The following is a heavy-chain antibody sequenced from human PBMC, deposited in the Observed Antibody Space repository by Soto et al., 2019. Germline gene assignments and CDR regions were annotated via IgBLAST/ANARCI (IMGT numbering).Heavy chain of an antibody. CDR1: GFTFSSYA. CDR3: ERVSTGDYSNYDY. CDR2: ISYDGSNK. J-gene: IGHJ4*02. D-gene: IGHD4-4*01. Sequence: QVQLVESGGGVVQPGRSLRLSCAASGFTFSSYAMHWVRQAPGKGLEWVAVISYDGSNKYYADSVKGRFTISRDNSKNTLYLQMNSLRAEDTAVYYCERVSTGDYSNYDYWGQGTLVTVSS. V-gene: IGHV3-30-3*01.